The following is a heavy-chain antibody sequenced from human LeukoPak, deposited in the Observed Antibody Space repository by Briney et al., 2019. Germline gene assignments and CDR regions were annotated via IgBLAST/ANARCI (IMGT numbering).Heavy chain of an antibody. CDR2: ISADNGNI. CDR3: ARGPMIPQYFHY. D-gene: IGHD3-16*01. CDR1: GYTFSSYV. J-gene: IGHJ1*01. Sequence: ASVKVSCKASGYTFSSYVISWVRQAPGQGLEWMGWISADNGNINYAQMLRGRVTMTTDTSTSTAYMELRSLRSDDTAVYYCARGPMIPQYFHYWGQGTLVTVSS. V-gene: IGHV1-18*01.